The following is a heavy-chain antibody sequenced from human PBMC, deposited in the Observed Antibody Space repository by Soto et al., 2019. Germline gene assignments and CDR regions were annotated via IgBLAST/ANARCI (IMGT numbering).Heavy chain of an antibody. CDR1: GFTFDDYA. CDR2: ISWNSGSI. J-gene: IGHJ4*02. D-gene: IGHD1-26*01. CDR3: AKDKWELLGYFDY. V-gene: IGHV3-9*01. Sequence: PGGSRRLSCAASGFTFDDYAMHWVRQAPGKGLEWVSGISWNSGSIGYADSVKGRFTISRDNAKNSLYLQMNSLRAEDTALYYCAKDKWELLGYFDYWGQGTLVTVSS.